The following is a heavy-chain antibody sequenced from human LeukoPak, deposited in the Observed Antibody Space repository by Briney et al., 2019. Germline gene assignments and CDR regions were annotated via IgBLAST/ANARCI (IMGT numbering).Heavy chain of an antibody. CDR3: ARDQDYDSSGYLVGGFDY. CDR1: GFTFSSYS. V-gene: IGHV3-48*04. Sequence: GKSLRLSCAASGFTFSSYSMSWVRQAPGKGLEWVSYMSSSTRTIYYADSVEGRFTISRDNAKNSLYLQMNSLRAEDTAVYYCARDQDYDSSGYLVGGFDYWGQGTLVTVSS. CDR2: MSSSTRTI. D-gene: IGHD3-22*01. J-gene: IGHJ4*02.